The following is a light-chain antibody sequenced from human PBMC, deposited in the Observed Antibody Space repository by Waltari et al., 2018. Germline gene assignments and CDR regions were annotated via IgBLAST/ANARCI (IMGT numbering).Light chain of an antibody. CDR2: EVT. CDR1: SSNVGHYNY. CDR3: SSYTISSAIFI. V-gene: IGLV2-14*01. J-gene: IGLJ2*01. Sequence: QSALTQPTSVSGSLGQSITISCTGTSSNVGHYNYFSWYQHHPDNAPKLIIYEVTNRPSGVSTRFSGSKSGNTASLTISGLQAEDEAFYYCSSYTISSAIFIFGGGTKVTV.